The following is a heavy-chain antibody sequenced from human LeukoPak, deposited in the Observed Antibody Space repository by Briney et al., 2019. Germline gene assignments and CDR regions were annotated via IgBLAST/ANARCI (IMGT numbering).Heavy chain of an antibody. D-gene: IGHD5-18*01. CDR2: IIPIFGTA. CDR1: GGTFSSYA. J-gene: IGHJ4*02. Sequence: SVKVSCKASGGTFSSYAISWVRQAPGQGLEWMGGIIPIFGTANYAQKFQGRVTITADESTGTAYLDLSALRSEDTPVFYCARALDTAMIDYWGQGTLVTVSS. V-gene: IGHV1-69*13. CDR3: ARALDTAMIDY.